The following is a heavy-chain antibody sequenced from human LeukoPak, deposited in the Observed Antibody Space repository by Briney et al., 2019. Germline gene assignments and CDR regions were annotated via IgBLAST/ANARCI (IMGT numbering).Heavy chain of an antibody. J-gene: IGHJ4*02. CDR2: ISGSGGST. CDR1: GFTFSSYG. Sequence: GGSLRLSCAASGFTFSSYGMSWVRQAPGKGLEWVSAISGSGGSTYYADSVKGRFTISRDNSKNTLYLQMNSLRSEDTAVYYCARQVRQQLVQAYDYWGQGTLVTVSS. CDR3: ARQVRQQLVQAYDY. V-gene: IGHV3-23*01. D-gene: IGHD6-13*01.